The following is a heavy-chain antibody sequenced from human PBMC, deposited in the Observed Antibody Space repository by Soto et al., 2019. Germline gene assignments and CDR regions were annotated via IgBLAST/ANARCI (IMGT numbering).Heavy chain of an antibody. D-gene: IGHD3-22*01. CDR2: IYYSGST. CDR3: ARDSSSGYYFTDISRYFDL. Sequence: DLEWIGYIYYSGSTYYNPSLKSRVTISVDTSKNQFSLKLSSVTAADTAVYYCARDSSSGYYFTDISRYFDLWGRGTLVTVSS. V-gene: IGHV4-31*02. J-gene: IGHJ2*01.